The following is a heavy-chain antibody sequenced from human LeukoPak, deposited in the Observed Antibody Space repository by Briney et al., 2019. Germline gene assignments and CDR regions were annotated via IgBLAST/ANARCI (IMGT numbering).Heavy chain of an antibody. CDR3: ARYCGGDCYLDDAFDI. D-gene: IGHD2-21*02. CDR2: IYHSGST. V-gene: IGHV4-4*02. J-gene: IGHJ3*02. CDR1: GGSISSSNW. Sequence: SGTLSLTCAVSGGSISSSNWWSWVRQPPGKGLEWIGEIYHSGSTNYNPSLKSRVTISVDKSKNQFSLKLSSVTAADTAVYYCARYCGGDCYLDDAFDIWGQGTMVTVSS.